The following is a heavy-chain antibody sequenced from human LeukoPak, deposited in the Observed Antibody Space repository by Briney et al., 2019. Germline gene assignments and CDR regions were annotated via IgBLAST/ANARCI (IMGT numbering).Heavy chain of an antibody. CDR3: ARDRSGPFDI. D-gene: IGHD3-3*01. CDR2: IKTDGSDT. V-gene: IGHV3-74*01. J-gene: IGHJ3*02. Sequence: GGSLRLSCAASGFTFSSYAMSWVRQPPGKGLVWVSRIKTDGSDTGYADSVRGRFTISRDNAKNTLYLQMNSLRAEDTAMYYCARDRSGPFDIWGQGTMVTVSS. CDR1: GFTFSSYA.